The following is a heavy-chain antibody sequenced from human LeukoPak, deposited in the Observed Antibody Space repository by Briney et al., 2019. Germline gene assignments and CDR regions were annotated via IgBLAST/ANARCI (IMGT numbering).Heavy chain of an antibody. V-gene: IGHV4-30-2*01. Sequence: SETLSLTCTVSGGSISSYSWSWIRQPPGKGLEWIGYIYHSGSTYYNPSLKSRVTISVDRSKNQFSLKLSSVTAADTAVYYCARAEGYGDYGEINFDYWGQGTLVTVSS. CDR1: GGSISSYS. CDR3: ARAEGYGDYGEINFDY. J-gene: IGHJ4*02. CDR2: IYHSGST. D-gene: IGHD4-17*01.